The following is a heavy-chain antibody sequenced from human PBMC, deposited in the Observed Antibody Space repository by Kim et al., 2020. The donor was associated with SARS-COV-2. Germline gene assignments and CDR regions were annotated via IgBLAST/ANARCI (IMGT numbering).Heavy chain of an antibody. D-gene: IGHD5-12*01. V-gene: IGHV4-31*03. J-gene: IGHJ4*02. CDR1: GGSISSGGYY. Sequence: SETLSLTCTVSGGSISSGGYYWSWIRQHPGKGLEWIGYIYYSGSTYYNPSLKSRVTISVDTSKNQFSLKLSSVTAADTAVYYCARSKGVDIVATIPQTYFDYWGQGTLVTVSS. CDR2: IYYSGST. CDR3: ARSKGVDIVATIPQTYFDY.